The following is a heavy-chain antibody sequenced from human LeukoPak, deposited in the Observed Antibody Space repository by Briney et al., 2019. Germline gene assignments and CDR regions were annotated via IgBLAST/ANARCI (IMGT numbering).Heavy chain of an antibody. J-gene: IGHJ4*02. Sequence: SETLSLTCTVSGGSIRSYYWSWIRQPPGKGLEWIGYFYYSGSTNYSPSLKSRVTISVDVSKNQFSLKLSSVTAADTAVYYCARHHSGYYSQTFDNWGQGTLVTVSS. CDR3: ARHHSGYYSQTFDN. D-gene: IGHD5-12*01. CDR2: FYYSGST. V-gene: IGHV4-59*08. CDR1: GGSIRSYY.